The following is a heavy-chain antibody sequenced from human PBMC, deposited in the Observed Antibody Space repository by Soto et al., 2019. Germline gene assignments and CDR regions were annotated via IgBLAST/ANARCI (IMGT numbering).Heavy chain of an antibody. Sequence: QVQLVESGGGVVQPGRSLRLSCAASGFTFSTYAMHWVRQAPGKGLEWVAVISYDGNNQQYADSVKGRFTISRENSKNTPDLQMMSLRAEDTAAYYGAGYERAVHCSGGSCYFHHGLDVWGQGTTVTVSS. CDR2: ISYDGNNQ. D-gene: IGHD2-15*01. J-gene: IGHJ6*02. CDR3: AGYERAVHCSGGSCYFHHGLDV. CDR1: GFTFSTYA. V-gene: IGHV3-30-3*01.